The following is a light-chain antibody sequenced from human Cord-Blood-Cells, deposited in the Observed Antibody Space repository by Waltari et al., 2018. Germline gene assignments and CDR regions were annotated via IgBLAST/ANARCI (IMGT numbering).Light chain of an antibody. J-gene: IGKJ2*01. CDR1: QSISSW. CDR2: DAS. V-gene: IGKV1-5*01. Sequence: DIQMTRSPSTLSASVGGRVPITSRASQSISSWLAWYQQKPGKAPKLLIYDASSLESGVPSRFSGSGAGTEFTPTISSLQPDDFATYYCQQYNSYLYTFGQGTKLEIK. CDR3: QQYNSYLYT.